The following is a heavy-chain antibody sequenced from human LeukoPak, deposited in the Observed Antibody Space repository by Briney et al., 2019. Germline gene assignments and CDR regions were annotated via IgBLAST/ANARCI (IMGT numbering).Heavy chain of an antibody. CDR2: IYTSGST. CDR3: ARDLVAVAGTEYYFDY. Sequence: PSQTLSLTWTVSGGSISSGSYYWRWIRQPAGKGLEWIGRIYTSGSTNYNPSLKSRVTISADTSKNQFSLKLSSVTAADTAVYYCARDLVAVAGTEYYFDYWGQGTLVTVSS. D-gene: IGHD6-19*01. CDR1: GGSISSGSYY. J-gene: IGHJ4*02. V-gene: IGHV4-61*02.